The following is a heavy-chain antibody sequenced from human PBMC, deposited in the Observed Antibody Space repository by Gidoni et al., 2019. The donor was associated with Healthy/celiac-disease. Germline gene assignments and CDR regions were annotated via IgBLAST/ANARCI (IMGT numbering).Heavy chain of an antibody. CDR3: AASVPSMIDNWFDP. J-gene: IGHJ5*02. Sequence: QVQLQESGPGLVKPSETLSLTCTVSGGSISSYYWSWIRQPPGKGLEWIGYIYYSGSTNYNPSLKSRVTISVDTSKNQFSLKLSSVTAADTAVYYCAASVPSMIDNWFDPWGQGTLVTVSS. V-gene: IGHV4-59*01. D-gene: IGHD3-22*01. CDR2: IYYSGST. CDR1: GGSISSYY.